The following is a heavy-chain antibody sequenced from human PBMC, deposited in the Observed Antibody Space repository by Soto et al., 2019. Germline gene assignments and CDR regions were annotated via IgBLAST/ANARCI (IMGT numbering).Heavy chain of an antibody. V-gene: IGHV3-23*01. CDR2: ISGSGGST. Sequence: EVQLLESGGGLVQPGGSLRLSCAASGFTFSSYAMSWVRQAPGKGLEWVSAISGSGGSTYYADSVKGRFTISRDNSKNTLYLQMNSLRAEDTAVYYCANLLGRGVIITSQPETVDYWGQGTLVTVSS. CDR3: ANLLGRGVIITSQPETVDY. CDR1: GFTFSSYA. D-gene: IGHD3-10*01. J-gene: IGHJ4*02.